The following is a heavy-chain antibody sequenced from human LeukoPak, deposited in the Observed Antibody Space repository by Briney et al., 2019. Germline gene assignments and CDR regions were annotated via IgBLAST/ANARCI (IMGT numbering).Heavy chain of an antibody. CDR1: GFTFSSYW. Sequence: PGGSLRLSCAASGFTFSSYWMSWVRQAPGKGLEWVANIKQDGSQQYYVESVKGRFTISRDNAQNSLYLQMNSLRAEDTAVYYCARGGSGSLDYWGQGTLVTVSS. D-gene: IGHD1-26*01. V-gene: IGHV3-7*01. CDR2: IKQDGSQQ. CDR3: ARGGSGSLDY. J-gene: IGHJ4*02.